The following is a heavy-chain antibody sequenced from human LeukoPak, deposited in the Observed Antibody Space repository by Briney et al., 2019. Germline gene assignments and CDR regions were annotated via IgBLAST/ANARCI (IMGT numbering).Heavy chain of an antibody. CDR1: GGSFSGYY. CDR3: AKGAGGFSYYNWFDP. Sequence: SETLSLTCAVYGGSFSGYYWSWIRQPPGKGLEWIGEINHSGSTNYNPSLKSRVTISVDTSKNQFSLKLSSVTAADTAIYYCAKGAGGFSYYNWFDPWGQGTLVTVSS. J-gene: IGHJ5*02. CDR2: INHSGST. D-gene: IGHD5-18*01. V-gene: IGHV4-34*01.